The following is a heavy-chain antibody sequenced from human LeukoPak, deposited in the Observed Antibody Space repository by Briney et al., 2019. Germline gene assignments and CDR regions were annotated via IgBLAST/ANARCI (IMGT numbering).Heavy chain of an antibody. V-gene: IGHV3-23*01. J-gene: IGHJ4*02. CDR2: ISGSGGST. CDR3: AKTRDYYDSSGYYYYFDY. CDR1: GFTFSSYA. Sequence: PGGSLRLSCAASGFTFSSYAMSWVRQAPGKGLEWVSAISGSGGSTFYADSVKGRFTISRDNSKNTRYLQMNSLRAEDTAVYYCAKTRDYYDSSGYYYYFDYWGQGTLDTVSS. D-gene: IGHD3-22*01.